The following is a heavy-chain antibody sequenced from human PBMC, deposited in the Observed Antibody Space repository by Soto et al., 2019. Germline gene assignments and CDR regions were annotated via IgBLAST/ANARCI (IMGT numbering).Heavy chain of an antibody. D-gene: IGHD6-19*01. CDR2: IYYSGST. CDR3: ARMGSGWGGGAFDI. Sequence: QVQLQESGPGLVKPSETLSLTCTVSGGSISSYYWSWIRQPPGKGLEWIGYIYYSGSTNYNPSLKSRVTISVDTSKNQFSLKLSSVTAADTAVYYCARMGSGWGGGAFDIWGQGTMVTVSS. J-gene: IGHJ3*02. V-gene: IGHV4-59*01. CDR1: GGSISSYY.